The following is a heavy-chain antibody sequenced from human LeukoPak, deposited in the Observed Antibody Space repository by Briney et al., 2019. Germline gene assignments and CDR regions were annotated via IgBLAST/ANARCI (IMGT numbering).Heavy chain of an antibody. CDR1: GFTFSRYW. J-gene: IGHJ4*02. Sequence: GGSLRLSCAASGFTFSRYWMHWVRQGPGKGLVWVSRINTDGSSTSYADSVKSRFTISRDNAKNTLYLQMNSLRVEDTAVYYCTRGYPIFDYWGQGTLVTVSS. CDR3: TRGYPIFDY. D-gene: IGHD3-16*02. CDR2: INTDGSST. V-gene: IGHV3-74*01.